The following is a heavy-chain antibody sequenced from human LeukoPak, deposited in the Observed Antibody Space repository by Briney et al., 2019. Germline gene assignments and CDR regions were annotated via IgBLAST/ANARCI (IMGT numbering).Heavy chain of an antibody. D-gene: IGHD5-18*01. CDR3: ARVYSYGFEARFDP. CDR2: IYYSGST. V-gene: IGHV4-59*01. J-gene: IGHJ5*02. Sequence: SETLSLTCAVYGGSFSSYYWSWIRQPPGKGLEWSGYIYYSGSTNCNPSLKSRVTISVDTSKNQFSLKLSSVTAADTAVYYCARVYSYGFEARFDPLGQGTLVTVSS. CDR1: GGSFSSYY.